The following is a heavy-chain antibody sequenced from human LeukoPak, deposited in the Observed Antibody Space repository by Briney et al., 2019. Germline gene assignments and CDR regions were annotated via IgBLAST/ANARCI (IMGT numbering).Heavy chain of an antibody. J-gene: IGHJ6*03. CDR1: GYSISSGYY. Sequence: PSETLSLTCTVSGYSISSGYYWGWIRQPPGKGLEWIGSIYHSGSTYYNPSLKSRVTISVDTSKNQFSLKLSSVTAADTAVYYCARGTYNWPPQPLAYYYMDVWGKGTTVTISS. D-gene: IGHD1-20*01. V-gene: IGHV4-38-2*02. CDR2: IYHSGST. CDR3: ARGTYNWPPQPLAYYYMDV.